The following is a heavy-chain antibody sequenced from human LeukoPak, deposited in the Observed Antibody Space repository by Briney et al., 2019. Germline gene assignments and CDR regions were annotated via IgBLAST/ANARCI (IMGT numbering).Heavy chain of an antibody. CDR3: ARGRWDILTGYNWFDP. Sequence: SETLSLTCTVSGGSITDNYWSWIRQPAGRGLEWIGRTYTSGSTDYKPSLRSRVTMSLDTSKNQFSLKLNSVTAADTAVYYCARGRWDILTGYNWFDPWGQGTLVTVSS. CDR2: TYTSGST. J-gene: IGHJ5*02. D-gene: IGHD3-9*01. V-gene: IGHV4-4*07. CDR1: GGSITDNY.